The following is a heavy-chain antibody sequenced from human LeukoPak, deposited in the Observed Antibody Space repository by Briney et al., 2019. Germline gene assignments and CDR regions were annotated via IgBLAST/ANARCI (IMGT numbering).Heavy chain of an antibody. V-gene: IGHV4-61*02. Sequence: SETLSLTCTVSGGSISSGSYYWSWIRQPAGKGLEWIGRIYTSGSTNYNPSLKSRVTISVDTSKNQFSLKLSSVTAADTAVYYCASPNDCGGDCYPLDAFDIWGQGTMVTVPS. CDR3: ASPNDCGGDCYPLDAFDI. J-gene: IGHJ3*02. CDR1: GGSISSGSYY. CDR2: IYTSGST. D-gene: IGHD2-21*01.